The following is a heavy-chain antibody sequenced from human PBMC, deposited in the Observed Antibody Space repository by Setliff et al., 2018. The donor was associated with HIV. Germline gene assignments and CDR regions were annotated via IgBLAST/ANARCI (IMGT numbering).Heavy chain of an antibody. CDR3: ARDTVAVAGNYVGHYGMDV. J-gene: IGHJ6*02. CDR2: INHSGST. V-gene: IGHV4-34*01. CDR1: GGSFSGYS. Sequence: SETLSLTCAVYGGSFSGYSWTWIRQPPGKGLEWIGEINHSGSTKYNPSLKSRVTISVDTSKNRFSLKLSSVTAADTAVYYCARDTVAVAGNYVGHYGMDVWGQGTTVTVSS. D-gene: IGHD6-19*01.